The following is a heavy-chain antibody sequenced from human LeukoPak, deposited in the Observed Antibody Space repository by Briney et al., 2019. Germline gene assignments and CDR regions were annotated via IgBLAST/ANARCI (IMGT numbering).Heavy chain of an antibody. CDR3: ARDPGYSSPRGDY. Sequence: ASVKVSCKASGGSFSTYAISWVRQAPGQGLEWMGGIIPIFGSTNYAQKFQGRVTITADESTATAYMELSGLRSEDTAVYYCARDPGYSSPRGDYWGQGTLVTVSS. V-gene: IGHV1-69*01. CDR2: IIPIFGST. CDR1: GGSFSTYA. D-gene: IGHD5-18*01. J-gene: IGHJ4*02.